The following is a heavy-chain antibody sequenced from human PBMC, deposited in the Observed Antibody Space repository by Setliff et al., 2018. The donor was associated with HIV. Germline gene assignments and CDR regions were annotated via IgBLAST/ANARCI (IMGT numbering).Heavy chain of an antibody. J-gene: IGHJ4*02. Sequence: GGSLRLSCAASGFTFSSYWMSWVRQAPGKGLEWVANIKRDGSEKYYVDSVKGRFTISRDNAKNSLYLQMNSLRAEDTAVYYCARDLILYYYDSSGSPTHRDWGQGTLVTVSS. CDR2: IKRDGSEK. V-gene: IGHV3-7*05. CDR3: ARDLILYYYDSSGSPTHRD. D-gene: IGHD3-22*01. CDR1: GFTFSSYW.